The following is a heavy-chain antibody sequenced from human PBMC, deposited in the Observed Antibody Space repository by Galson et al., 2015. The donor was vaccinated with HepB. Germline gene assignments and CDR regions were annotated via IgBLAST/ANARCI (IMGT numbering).Heavy chain of an antibody. V-gene: IGHV3-9*01. CDR2: ISWNSGNI. CDR1: GSIFDDYT. Sequence: SLRLSCAGSGSIFDDYTMHWVRQVPGKGLEWVSRISWNSGNIGYADSVKGRFTISRDNAENSLFLQMDSLTAEDTALYYCAKDIGHGDYGWAFDVWGQGTMVIVSS. D-gene: IGHD4-17*01. J-gene: IGHJ3*01. CDR3: AKDIGHGDYGWAFDV.